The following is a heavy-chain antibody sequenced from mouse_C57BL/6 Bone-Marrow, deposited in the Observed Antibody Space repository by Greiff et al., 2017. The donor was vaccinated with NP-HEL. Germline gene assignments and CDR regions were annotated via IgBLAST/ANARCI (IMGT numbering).Heavy chain of an antibody. CDR3: ARHGDGGSSYFDY. CDR2: ISSGGSYT. Sequence: EVQGVESGGDLVKPGGSLKLSCAASGFTFSSYGMSWVRQTPDKRLEWVATISSGGSYTYYPDSVKGRFTISRDNAKNTLYLQMSSLKSEDTAMYYCARHGDGGSSYFDYWGQGTTLTVSS. CDR1: GFTFSSYG. J-gene: IGHJ2*01. V-gene: IGHV5-6*01. D-gene: IGHD1-1*01.